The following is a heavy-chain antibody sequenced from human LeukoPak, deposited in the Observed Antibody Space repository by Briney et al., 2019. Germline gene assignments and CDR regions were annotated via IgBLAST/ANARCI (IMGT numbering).Heavy chain of an antibody. V-gene: IGHV4-31*03. J-gene: IGHJ6*02. CDR3: ACAVDGSSSPGYGMDV. CDR2: IYYSGST. Sequence: SETLSLTCTVSGGSISSGGYYWSWIRQHPGKGLEWIGYIYYSGSTYHNPSLKSRVTISVDTSKNQFSLKLSSVTAADTAVYYCACAVDGSSSPGYGMDVWGQGTTVTVSS. CDR1: GGSISSGGYY. D-gene: IGHD6-6*01.